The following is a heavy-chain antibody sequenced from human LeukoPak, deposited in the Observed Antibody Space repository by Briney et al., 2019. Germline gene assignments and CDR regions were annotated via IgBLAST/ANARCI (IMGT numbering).Heavy chain of an antibody. J-gene: IGHJ6*02. CDR1: GGTFSSYA. D-gene: IGHD3-22*01. Sequence: GASVKVSCKASGGTFSSYAISWVRQAPGQGLEWMGGIIPIFGTANYAQKFQGRVTITADGSTSTAYMELSSLRSEDTAVYYCASTYYYDSSGYPYYYYYGMDVWGQGTTVTVSS. CDR2: IIPIFGTA. CDR3: ASTYYYDSSGYPYYYYYGMDV. V-gene: IGHV1-69*13.